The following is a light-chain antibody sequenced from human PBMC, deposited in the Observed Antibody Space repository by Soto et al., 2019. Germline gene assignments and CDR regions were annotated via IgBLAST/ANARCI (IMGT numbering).Light chain of an antibody. CDR2: GAS. CDR3: QQYGSSPWT. Sequence: IVLTQSRGTLSLSPGERATLSCRASQSVSSSYLAWYQQKPGQAPRLLIYGASSRATGIPDRFSGSGSGTDFTLTISRLEPEDFAVYYCQQYGSSPWTFGQGTKVDIK. CDR1: QSVSSSY. V-gene: IGKV3-20*01. J-gene: IGKJ1*01.